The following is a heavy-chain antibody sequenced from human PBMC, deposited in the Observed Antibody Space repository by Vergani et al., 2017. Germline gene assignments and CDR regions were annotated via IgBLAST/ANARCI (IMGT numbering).Heavy chain of an antibody. J-gene: IGHJ4*02. Sequence: QITLKESGHTLVKPTQTLTLTCTFSGFSLSTRGVGVGWIRQPPRKALEWLALIYWDDDKRYSPSLKSRLTITKDTSKTKVGSTMTNMEPVDTATYCCGHTIGDSCYDSYTAYFDYWGQGTLVTVSS. CDR1: GFSLSTRGVG. CDR3: GHTIGDSCYDSYTAYFDY. D-gene: IGHD5-12*01. CDR2: IYWDDDK. V-gene: IGHV2-5*02.